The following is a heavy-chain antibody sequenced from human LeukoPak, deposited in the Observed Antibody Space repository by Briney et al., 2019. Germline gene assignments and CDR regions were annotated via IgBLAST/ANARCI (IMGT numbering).Heavy chain of an antibody. CDR2: ISSSGSTI. V-gene: IGHV3-48*03. D-gene: IGHD6-6*01. CDR1: GFTSSSYE. Sequence: GGPLRLSCAASGFTSSSYEMNWVRQAPGKGLEWVSYISSSGSTIYYADSVKGRFTISRDNAKNSLYLQMNSLRAEDTAVYYCAREEIAARFDYWGQGTLVTVSS. J-gene: IGHJ4*02. CDR3: AREEIAARFDY.